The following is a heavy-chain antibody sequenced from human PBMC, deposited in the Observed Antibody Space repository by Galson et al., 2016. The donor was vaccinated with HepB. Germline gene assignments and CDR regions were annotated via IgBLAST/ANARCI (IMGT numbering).Heavy chain of an antibody. D-gene: IGHD6-13*01. Sequence: SVKVSCKVSGYRFTGYYLHWVRQAPGQGLEWMGWIKHSSGDAISAPKFQGRLTVTRDTSINTTSMELNRLTTDDSAVYYCTRGGSSSCDYWGQGSLVIVSS. V-gene: IGHV1-2*02. J-gene: IGHJ4*02. CDR2: IKHSSGDA. CDR3: TRGGSSSCDY. CDR1: GYRFTGYY.